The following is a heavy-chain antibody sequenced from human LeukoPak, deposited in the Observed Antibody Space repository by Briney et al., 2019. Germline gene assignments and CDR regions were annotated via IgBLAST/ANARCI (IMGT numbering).Heavy chain of an antibody. CDR1: GFRFSAYA. D-gene: IGHD2-2*01. V-gene: IGHV3-64D*06. J-gene: IGHJ4*02. Sequence: PRRSLRLSCSASGFRFSAYAMHWVRQAPGKGLEYVSAISPNVDNTYYADSVRGRFSISRDNTKNTLYLQMTSLRPEDTAVYYCVPKGNEGYGGQGTLVTVPS. CDR3: VPKGNEGY. CDR2: ISPNVDNT.